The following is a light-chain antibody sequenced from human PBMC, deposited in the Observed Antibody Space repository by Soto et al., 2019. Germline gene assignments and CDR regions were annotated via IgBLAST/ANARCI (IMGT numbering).Light chain of an antibody. CDR2: WAS. Sequence: DIVMTQSPDSLAVSLGERATINCKSSQSVLNSANNKNYLAWYQQKPGQAPKLLIYWASTRESGVPDRFSGSGSGTDFTLTISSLQAEDVAVYYCQQYYIAPRTFGQGTKVEIK. V-gene: IGKV4-1*01. CDR1: QSVLNSANNKNY. CDR3: QQYYIAPRT. J-gene: IGKJ1*01.